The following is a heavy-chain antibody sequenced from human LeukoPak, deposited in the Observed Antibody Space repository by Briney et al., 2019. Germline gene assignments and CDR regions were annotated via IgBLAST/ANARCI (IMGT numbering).Heavy chain of an antibody. D-gene: IGHD3-10*01. V-gene: IGHV3-21*01. CDR1: GFTFSFYT. J-gene: IGHJ4*02. CDR2: ISSGSSYI. CDR3: ARSGSGTWEDY. Sequence: PGGSLRLSCAASGFTFSFYTMHWVRQAPGTGLEWVSSISSGSSYIFYADSVKGRFTIFRDNAKNSLYLQMNSLRAEDTAVYYCARSGSGTWEDYWGQGTLVTVSS.